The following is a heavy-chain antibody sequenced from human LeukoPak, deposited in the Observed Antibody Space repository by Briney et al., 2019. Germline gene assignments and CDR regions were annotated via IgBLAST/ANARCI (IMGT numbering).Heavy chain of an antibody. CDR2: ISGSSSYI. CDR3: ARDMGEPVYGMDA. D-gene: IGHD1-26*01. J-gene: IGHJ6*02. CDR1: GFTFSGYR. V-gene: IGHV3-21*01. Sequence: GGSLRLSCATSGFTFSGYRMNWVRQAPGKGLEWVSSISGSSSYIYYTDSVKGRFTLSRDNAKNSLVLQMNSLRAEDTGVYYCARDMGEPVYGMDAWGPGTTVTVSS.